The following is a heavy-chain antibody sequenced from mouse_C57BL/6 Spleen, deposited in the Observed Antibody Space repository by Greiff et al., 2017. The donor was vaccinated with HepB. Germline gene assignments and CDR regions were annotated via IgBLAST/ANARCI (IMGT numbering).Heavy chain of an antibody. Sequence: EVQLQQSGPELVKPGASVKISCKASGYTFTDYYMNWVKQSHGKSLEWIGDISPNNGGTSYNQKFKGKATLTVDKSSSTAYMELRSLTSEDSAVYYCARKADIYYDYDRDAMDYWGQGTSVTVSS. CDR3: ARKADIYYDYDRDAMDY. CDR2: ISPNNGGT. J-gene: IGHJ4*01. CDR1: GYTFTDYY. V-gene: IGHV1-26*01. D-gene: IGHD2-4*01.